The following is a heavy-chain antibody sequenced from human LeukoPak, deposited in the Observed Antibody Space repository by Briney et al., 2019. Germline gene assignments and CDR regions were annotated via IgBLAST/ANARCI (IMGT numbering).Heavy chain of an antibody. Sequence: PGGSLRLSCAAYGFSFGDYGVSWVRQPPGKGLEWVSAISDTGGSTYYADSVKGRFAISRDNPKNTLYLQMNSLRAEDTAVYYCAKDYYYDSNHFDYWGQGTLVTVSS. CDR1: GFSFGDYG. CDR3: AKDYYYDSNHFDY. D-gene: IGHD3-22*01. CDR2: ISDTGGST. J-gene: IGHJ4*02. V-gene: IGHV3-23*01.